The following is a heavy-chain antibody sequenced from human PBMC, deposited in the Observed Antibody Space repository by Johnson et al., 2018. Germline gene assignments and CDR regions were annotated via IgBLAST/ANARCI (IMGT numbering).Heavy chain of an antibody. CDR2: ISSSSSYI. Sequence: VQLVQSGGGLVKPGGSLRLACAASGFTFSSYSMNWVRQAPGKGLEWVSSISSSSSYIYYADSVKGRFTISRDTAKNSLYLQMNSQRAEGTAVYYCARRGGVAFDSWGQGTMVTVSS. D-gene: IGHD3-10*01. CDR1: GFTFSSYS. CDR3: ARRGGVAFDS. V-gene: IGHV3-21*01. J-gene: IGHJ3*02.